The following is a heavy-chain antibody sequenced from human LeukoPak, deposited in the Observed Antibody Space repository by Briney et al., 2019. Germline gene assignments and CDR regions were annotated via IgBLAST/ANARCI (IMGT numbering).Heavy chain of an antibody. CDR3: ARLGYYFDY. CDR2: IYYSGST. CDR1: GGSISSSSYY. J-gene: IGHJ4*02. D-gene: IGHD3-16*01. V-gene: IGHV4-39*01. Sequence: SETLSLTCTVSGGSISSSSYYWGWIRQPPGKGPEWIGSIYYSGSTYYNPSLKSRVTISVDTTKNQFSLKLSSVTAADTAVYYCARLGYYFDYWGQGTLVTVSS.